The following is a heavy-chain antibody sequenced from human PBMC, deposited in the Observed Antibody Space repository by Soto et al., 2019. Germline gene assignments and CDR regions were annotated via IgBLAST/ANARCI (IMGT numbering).Heavy chain of an antibody. J-gene: IGHJ4*02. CDR1: GYNFIDCS. D-gene: IGHD1-1*01. V-gene: IGHV1-8*01. CDR3: ARGIPDGKFGS. Sequence: GASVNVSCKSSGYNFIDCSMNWVRRAPGKGLECMGWMNPNSGDTSGAQKIQGKVILTRDTAVNTVYMKLSSLTSGDTSLNFRARGIPDGKFGSWGWRTQVTVSS. CDR2: MNPNSGDT.